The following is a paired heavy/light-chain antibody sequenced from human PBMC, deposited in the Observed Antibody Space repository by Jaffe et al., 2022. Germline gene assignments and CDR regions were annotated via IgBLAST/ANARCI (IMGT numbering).Light chain of an antibody. CDR3: MQGGHWPLT. Sequence: DVVMTQSPLSLPVTLGQPASISCRSSQSLVHSDGNTFLHWFQQRPGQSPRRLIYKVSNRDSGVPDRFSGSGSGTDFTLKISRVEAEDVGVYYCMQGGHWPLTFGQGTMVEIK. V-gene: IGKV2-30*02. CDR2: KVS. CDR1: QSLVHSDGNTF. J-gene: IGKJ1*01.
Heavy chain of an antibody. D-gene: IGHD1-26*01. V-gene: IGHV3-23*01. CDR3: VKDPGRILHTGWAFDF. J-gene: IGHJ3*01. CDR2: MTESGDIT. CDR1: GFTFSTYA. Sequence: ELQLLESGGGLVQPGGSLRLSCVASGFTFSTYAMAWVRQAPGKGLEWVSSMTESGDITYYADSVKGRFTISRDNSKNTLYLQMNSLRADDTALYFCVKDPGRILHTGWAFDFWGQGTMVIVSS.